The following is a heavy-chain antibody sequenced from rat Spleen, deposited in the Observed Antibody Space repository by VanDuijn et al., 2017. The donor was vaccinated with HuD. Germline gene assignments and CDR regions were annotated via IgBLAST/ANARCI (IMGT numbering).Heavy chain of an antibody. CDR1: GHSITSNF. CDR3: ARYIGNNSGFAY. J-gene: IGHJ3*01. Sequence: EVQLQESGPGLVKPSQSLSLTCSVTGHSITSNFWGWIRKFPGNKMEWMGYISYSGSTSYSPSLSSRISITRDTSKNQFFLQLNSVTTEDTATYYCARYIGNNSGFAYWGQGTLVTVSS. CDR2: ISYSGST. V-gene: IGHV3-1*01. D-gene: IGHD4-3*01.